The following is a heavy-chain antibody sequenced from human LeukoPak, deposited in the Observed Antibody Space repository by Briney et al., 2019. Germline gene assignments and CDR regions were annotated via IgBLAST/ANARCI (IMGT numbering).Heavy chain of an antibody. CDR3: VKTMMTFGGVIRTDAFDI. CDR1: GFTFSSYA. Sequence: GGSLRLSCAASGFTFSSYAMTWVRQAPGKGLEWVSVISGSGGSTYYADSVKGRFIISRDNAMNSLYLQMSSLRAEDTAVYYCVKTMMTFGGVIRTDAFDIWGQGTMVIVSS. D-gene: IGHD3-16*01. J-gene: IGHJ3*02. V-gene: IGHV3-23*01. CDR2: ISGSGGST.